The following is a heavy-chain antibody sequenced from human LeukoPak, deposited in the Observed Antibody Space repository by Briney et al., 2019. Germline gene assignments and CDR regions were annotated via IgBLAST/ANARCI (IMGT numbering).Heavy chain of an antibody. V-gene: IGHV1-18*01. D-gene: IGHD3-9*01. CDR2: ISAYNGNT. Sequence: VASVTVSFKASGYTFTIYGISWVRQAPGQGLEWMGWISAYNGNTNYAQKLQGRVTMTTDTSTSTAYMELRSLRSDDTAVYYCASARAGYFDWLLNYWGQGTLVTVSS. CDR1: GYTFTIYG. CDR3: ASARAGYFDWLLNY. J-gene: IGHJ4*02.